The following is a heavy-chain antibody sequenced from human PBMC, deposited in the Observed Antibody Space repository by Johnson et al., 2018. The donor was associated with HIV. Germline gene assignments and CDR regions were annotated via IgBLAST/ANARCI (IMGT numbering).Heavy chain of an antibody. D-gene: IGHD6-13*01. CDR3: ARERARQELGLDGAFDI. V-gene: IGHV3-30*19. CDR2: ISRDGGTE. J-gene: IGHJ3*02. CDR1: GFTFSSYG. Sequence: QVQLVESGGGVVHPGKSLRLSCVGSGFTFSSYGMHWVRQAPGEGLDWVAFISRDGGTEYYADSVKGRFAISRDNAKNTLYLQMNSLTPEDTAVYYCARERARQELGLDGAFDIWGQGTTVSVS.